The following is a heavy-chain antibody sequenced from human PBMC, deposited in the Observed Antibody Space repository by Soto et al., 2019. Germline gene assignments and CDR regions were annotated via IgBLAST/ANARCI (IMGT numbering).Heavy chain of an antibody. D-gene: IGHD3-10*01. CDR3: ARTLSGFTYGSRQFYFDY. CDR2: VFPGGPT. Sequence: SETLSLTCTVSGDPITSYFCTWLRQPAGKGLEWIGHVFPGGPTSHNSSLKSRVSMSVDTSKNQFSLTLTSVTAADTAVYYCARTLSGFTYGSRQFYFDYWSQGTLVTGSS. J-gene: IGHJ4*02. V-gene: IGHV4-4*07. CDR1: GDPITSYF.